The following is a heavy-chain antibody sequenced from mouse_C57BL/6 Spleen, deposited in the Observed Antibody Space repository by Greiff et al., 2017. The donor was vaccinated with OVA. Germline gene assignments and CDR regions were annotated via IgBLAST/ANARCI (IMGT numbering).Heavy chain of an antibody. CDR2: IDPSDSYT. J-gene: IGHJ2*01. V-gene: IGHV1-69*01. CDR1: GYTFTSYW. D-gene: IGHD1-1*01. CDR3: ARSRGVITTVVSYFDY. Sequence: QVQLQPPWAELVMPGASVKLSCKASGYTFTSYWMHWVKQRPGQGLEWIGEIDPSDSYTNYNQKFKGKSTLTVDKSSSTAYMQLSSLTSEDSAVYYCARSRGVITTVVSYFDYWGQGTTLTVSS.